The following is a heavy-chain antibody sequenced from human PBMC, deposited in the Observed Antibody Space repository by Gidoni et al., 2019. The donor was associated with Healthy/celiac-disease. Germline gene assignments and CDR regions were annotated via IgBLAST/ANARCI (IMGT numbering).Heavy chain of an antibody. V-gene: IGHV1-58*01. D-gene: IGHD1-26*01. J-gene: IGHJ4*02. CDR2: IVVGSGNT. CDR1: TFTSSS. CDR3: AAGHPVEVGAN. Sequence: TFTSSSVQWVRQARGQRLEWIGWIVVGSGNTNYAQKFQERVTITRDMSTSTAYMELSSLRSEDTAVYYCAAGHPVEVGANWGQGTLVTVSS.